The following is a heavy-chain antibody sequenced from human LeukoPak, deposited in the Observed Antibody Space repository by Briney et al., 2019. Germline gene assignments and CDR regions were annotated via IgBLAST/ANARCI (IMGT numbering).Heavy chain of an antibody. V-gene: IGHV3-23*01. CDR3: AKLFYIVVEPAAISA. CDR1: GFTFSSYA. D-gene: IGHD2-2*02. Sequence: GGSLRLSCAASGFTFSSYAKSWVRQAPGKGLEWVSAISGSGGSTYYADSVRGRFTISRDNSKNTLYLQMNSLRAEDTAVYYCAKLFYIVVEPAAISAWGQGTLVTVSS. CDR2: ISGSGGST. J-gene: IGHJ5*02.